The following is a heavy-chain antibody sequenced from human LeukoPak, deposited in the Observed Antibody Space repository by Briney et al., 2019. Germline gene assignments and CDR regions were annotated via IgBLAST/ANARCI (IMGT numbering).Heavy chain of an antibody. CDR1: GFTFSTNA. D-gene: IGHD6-13*01. Sequence: GGSLRLSCAASGFTFSTNAMSWVRQAPGKGLEWVSAISGSGGSTYYADSVKGRFTIPRDNSKNTLYLQMNSLRAEDTSIYFCAKALEQETVIALDSWGQGTLVTVSS. V-gene: IGHV3-23*01. CDR2: ISGSGGST. J-gene: IGHJ4*02. CDR3: AKALEQETVIALDS.